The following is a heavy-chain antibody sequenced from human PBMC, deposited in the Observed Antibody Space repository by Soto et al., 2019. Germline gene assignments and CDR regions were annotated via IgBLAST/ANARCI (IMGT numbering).Heavy chain of an antibody. CDR2: ISAYNGNT. V-gene: IGHV1-18*01. CDR1: GYTFTNFG. CDR3: ASGWFGEFVYYFDY. Sequence: ASVKVSCKTSGYTFTNFGLSWVRQAPGQGLEWMGWISAYNGNTNYAQNFQGRVTMTTDTSTSTAYMELRSLRSDDTAVYYCASGWFGEFVYYFDYWGQGTLVPSPQ. D-gene: IGHD3-10*01. J-gene: IGHJ4*02.